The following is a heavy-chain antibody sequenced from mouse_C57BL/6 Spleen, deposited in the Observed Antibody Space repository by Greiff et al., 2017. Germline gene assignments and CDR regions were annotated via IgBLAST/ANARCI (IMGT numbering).Heavy chain of an antibody. V-gene: IGHV3-6*01. CDR3: ARKSSSYYYAMDY. Sequence: VQLKQSGPGLVKPSQSLSLTCSVTGYSITSGYYWNWIRQFPGNKLEWMGYISYDGSNNYNPSLKNRISITRDTSKNQFFLKLNSVTTEDTATYYCARKSSSYYYAMDYWGQGTSVTVSS. CDR1: GYSITSGYY. J-gene: IGHJ4*01. D-gene: IGHD1-1*01. CDR2: ISYDGSN.